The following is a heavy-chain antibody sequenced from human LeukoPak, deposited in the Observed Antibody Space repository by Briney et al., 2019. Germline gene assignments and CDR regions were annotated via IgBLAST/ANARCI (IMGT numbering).Heavy chain of an antibody. J-gene: IGHJ4*02. D-gene: IGHD2/OR15-2a*01. CDR2: IIPIFGTA. CDR3: ARSTRLYFDY. CDR1: GCTFSSYA. Sequence: SVKVSCKASGCTFSSYAISWVRQAPGQGLEWMGRIIPIFGTANYAQKFQGRVTITTDESTSTAYMELSSLRSEDTAVYYCARSTRLYFDYWGQGTLVTVSS. V-gene: IGHV1-69*05.